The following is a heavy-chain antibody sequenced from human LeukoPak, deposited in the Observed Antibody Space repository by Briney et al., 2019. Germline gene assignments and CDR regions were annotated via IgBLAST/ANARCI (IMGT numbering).Heavy chain of an antibody. V-gene: IGHV4-59*01. CDR3: ARGQIVLDV. CDR2: IYYSGST. CDR1: GGSISSYY. D-gene: IGHD3-22*01. J-gene: IGHJ6*03. Sequence: KPSETPSLTCTVSGGSISSYYWSWIRQPPGKGLEWIGYIYYSGSTNYNPSLKSRVTTSVDTSKKQFSLKLSSVTAADTAVYYCARGQIVLDVWGKGTAVTVSS.